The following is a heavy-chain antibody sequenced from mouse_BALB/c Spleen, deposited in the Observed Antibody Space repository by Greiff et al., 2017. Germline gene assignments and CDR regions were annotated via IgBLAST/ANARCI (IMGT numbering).Heavy chain of an antibody. V-gene: IGHV1-54*01. CDR1: GYAFTNYL. Sequence: QVQLKESGAELVRPGTSVKVSCKASGYAFTNYLIEWVKQRPGQGLEWIGVINPGSGGTNYNEKFKGKATLTADKSSSTAYMQLSSLTSDDSAVYFCARSYGSNSWFAYWGQGTLVTVSA. D-gene: IGHD1-1*01. J-gene: IGHJ3*01. CDR3: ARSYGSNSWFAY. CDR2: INPGSGGT.